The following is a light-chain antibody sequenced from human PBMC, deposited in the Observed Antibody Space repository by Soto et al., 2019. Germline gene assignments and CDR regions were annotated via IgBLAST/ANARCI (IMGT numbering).Light chain of an antibody. CDR2: DAS. V-gene: IGKV1-5*01. J-gene: IGKJ1*01. Sequence: DIQMTQSPSTLSASVGDRVTITCRASQSISGWLAWYQQKPGKPPKLLIYDASSLEGGVPSRFSGSGSGTEFTLTISSLQPDDFATYYCQHYGGMWTFGQGTKV. CDR3: QHYGGMWT. CDR1: QSISGW.